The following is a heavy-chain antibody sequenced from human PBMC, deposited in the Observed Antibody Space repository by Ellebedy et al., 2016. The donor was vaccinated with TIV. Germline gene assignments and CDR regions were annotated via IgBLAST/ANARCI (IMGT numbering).Heavy chain of an antibody. J-gene: IGHJ5*02. CDR3: ARDPALPRGRFDP. Sequence: MPSETLSLTCTVSGGSISNSDYYRNWIRQPPGTGLEWIGSIYYSGSAYYNPSLKSRVTVTVDTSKNQFSLNLSPVTAADTAVYYCARDPALPRGRFDPWGQGTLVTVSS. CDR1: GGSISNSDYY. V-gene: IGHV4-39*07. CDR2: IYYSGSA.